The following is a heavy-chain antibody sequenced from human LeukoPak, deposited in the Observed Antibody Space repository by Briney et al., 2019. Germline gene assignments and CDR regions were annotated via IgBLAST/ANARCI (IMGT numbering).Heavy chain of an antibody. V-gene: IGHV3-23*01. D-gene: IGHD6-13*01. CDR3: AKLEPGSSWPIPYYYYGMDV. CDR1: GFTLWSHA. Sequence: GGSLRLSCGASGFTLWSHAMSCLPQAPGRGVEWVSAISGSGGKTYYADSVKAQFTISRDNCKNTLYLKMNSLRAEDTAVYYCAKLEPGSSWPIPYYYYGMDVCGQGTTVTVSS. CDR2: ISGSGGKT. J-gene: IGHJ6*02.